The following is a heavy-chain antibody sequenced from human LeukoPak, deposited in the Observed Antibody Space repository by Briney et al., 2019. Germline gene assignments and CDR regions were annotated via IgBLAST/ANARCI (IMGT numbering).Heavy chain of an antibody. CDR1: GFTLDGFG. CDR3: TSWGDTTAEYFQR. J-gene: IGHJ1*01. V-gene: IGHV3-20*03. D-gene: IGHD2-21*02. Sequence: GGALRLPFAASGFTLDGFGMSWGPPTPGEGVEGGSGINWNGGSTGYADSVKGRFTISRDNAKNSLYLQMNSLRVEDTAVYYCTSWGDTTAEYFQRWGQGTLVTVSS. CDR2: INWNGGST.